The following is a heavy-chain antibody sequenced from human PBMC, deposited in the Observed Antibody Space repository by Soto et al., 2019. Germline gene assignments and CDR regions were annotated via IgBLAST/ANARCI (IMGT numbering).Heavy chain of an antibody. CDR3: ARDRGDLIAVAGYFDY. Sequence: ASVKVSCKASGGTFSSYAISWVRQAPGQGLEWMGGIIPIFGTANYAQKFQGRVTITADESTSTAYMELSSLRSEDTAVYYCARDRGDLIAVAGYFDYWGQGTLVTV. J-gene: IGHJ4*02. CDR1: GGTFSSYA. V-gene: IGHV1-69*13. D-gene: IGHD6-19*01. CDR2: IIPIFGTA.